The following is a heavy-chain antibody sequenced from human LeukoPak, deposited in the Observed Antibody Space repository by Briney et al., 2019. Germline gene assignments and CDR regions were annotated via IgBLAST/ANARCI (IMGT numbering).Heavy chain of an antibody. CDR1: GFPFSTYA. CDR3: AKGRTNDY. J-gene: IGHJ4*02. D-gene: IGHD1/OR15-1a*01. CDR2: ISDTGGNT. Sequence: QPGGSLPLSCAASGFPFSTYAMSWVRQTPERGLEWVSAISDTGGNTFYADSVKGRFTISRDNSKNTLYLQMNSLRAEDTAIYYCAKGRTNDYWGQGTLVTVSS. V-gene: IGHV3-23*01.